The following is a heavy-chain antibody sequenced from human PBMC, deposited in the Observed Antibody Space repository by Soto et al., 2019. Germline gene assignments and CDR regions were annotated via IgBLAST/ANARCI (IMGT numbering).Heavy chain of an antibody. CDR1: GASISGFY. J-gene: IGHJ5*02. CDR3: VRDGTKTLRDWFDP. Sequence: SETLSLTCTVSGASISGFYWSWIRKSAGQGLEWIGRIYATGTTDYNPYLKSRVMMSVDTSKKQFSLKLRSVTAADTAVYYCVRDGTKTLRDWFDPWGQGISVTVSS. D-gene: IGHD1-1*01. V-gene: IGHV4-4*07. CDR2: IYATGTT.